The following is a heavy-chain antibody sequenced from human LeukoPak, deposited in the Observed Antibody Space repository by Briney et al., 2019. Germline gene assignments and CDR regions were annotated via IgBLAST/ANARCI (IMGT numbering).Heavy chain of an antibody. CDR2: IYYSGST. CDR3: ARVKDGYNSNFDY. V-gene: IGHV4-59*01. Sequence: SETLSLTCTVSGGSISSYYWSWIRQPPGKGLEWIGYIYYSGSTNYNPSLKSRVTISVDTSKNQFSLKLSSVTAADTAVYYCARVKDGYNSNFDYWGQGTLVTVSS. J-gene: IGHJ4*02. D-gene: IGHD5-24*01. CDR1: GGSISSYY.